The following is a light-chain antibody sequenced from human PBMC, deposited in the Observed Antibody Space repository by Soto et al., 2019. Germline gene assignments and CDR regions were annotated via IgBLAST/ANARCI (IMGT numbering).Light chain of an antibody. Sequence: QSVLTQPPSVSGAPGQRVTISCTGTNSNIGAGYDVHWYQQLPGTAPKLLIYGNINRPSGVPDRFSGSKSGASASLTITGLQADDEADYYCQSSDSSLLFGGGTK. CDR2: GNI. CDR3: QSSDSSLL. CDR1: NSNIGAGYD. J-gene: IGLJ2*01. V-gene: IGLV1-40*01.